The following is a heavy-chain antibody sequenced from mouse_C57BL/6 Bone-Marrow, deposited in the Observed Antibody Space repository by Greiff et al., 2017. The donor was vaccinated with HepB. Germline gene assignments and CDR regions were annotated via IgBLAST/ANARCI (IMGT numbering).Heavy chain of an antibody. V-gene: IGHV1-19*01. CDR2: INPYNGGT. J-gene: IGHJ2*01. CDR3: ARDYEITTYFDY. D-gene: IGHD2-4*01. CDR1: GYTFTDYY. Sequence: VQLQQSGPVLVKPGASVKMSCKASGYTFTDYYMNWVKQSHGKSLEWIGVINPYNGGTSYNQKFKGKATLTVDKSSSTAYMELNSLTSEDSAVYYCARDYEITTYFDYWGQGTTLTVSS.